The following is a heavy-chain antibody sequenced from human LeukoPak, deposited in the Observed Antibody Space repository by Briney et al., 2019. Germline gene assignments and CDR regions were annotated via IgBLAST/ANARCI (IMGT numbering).Heavy chain of an antibody. CDR2: GST. J-gene: IGHJ2*01. D-gene: IGHD1-26*01. V-gene: IGHV4-39*07. CDR3: ARDMGKWYFDL. Sequence: SETLSLTCTVSGGSISSSSHYWSWIRQPPGKGLEWIGSGSTYYNPSLKSRVTISVDTSKNQFSLKLSSVTAADTAVYYCARDMGKWYFDLWGRGTLVTVSS. CDR1: GGSISSSSHY.